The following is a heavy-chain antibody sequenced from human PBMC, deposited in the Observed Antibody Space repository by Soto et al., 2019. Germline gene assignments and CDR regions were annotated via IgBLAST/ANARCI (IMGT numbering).Heavy chain of an antibody. V-gene: IGHV4-39*01. CDR3: ARSRPYYYDSSGYYPGPNWFDP. CDR1: GGSTSSSSYY. J-gene: IGHJ5*02. Sequence: QLQLQESGLGLVKPSETLSLTCTVSGGSTSSSSYYWGWIRQPPGKGLEWIGSIYYSGSTYYNPSLKSRVTISIDTSKNQFSLKLSPVTAADTAVYYCARSRPYYYDSSGYYPGPNWFDPWGQGTLVTVSS. D-gene: IGHD3-22*01. CDR2: IYYSGST.